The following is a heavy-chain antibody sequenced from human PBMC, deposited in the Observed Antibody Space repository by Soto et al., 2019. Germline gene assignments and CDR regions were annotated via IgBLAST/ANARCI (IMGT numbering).Heavy chain of an antibody. Sequence: TLSLTCTVSDGSISGYDWSWIRQPPGKGLEWIGYIYYSGSTNYNPALKSRVTISVDTSKNQFSLKLISVTAADTAVYYCASYGDYHFDYWGQGTLVT. V-gene: IGHV4-59*01. CDR3: ASYGDYHFDY. CDR2: IYYSGST. CDR1: DGSISGYD. D-gene: IGHD4-17*01. J-gene: IGHJ4*02.